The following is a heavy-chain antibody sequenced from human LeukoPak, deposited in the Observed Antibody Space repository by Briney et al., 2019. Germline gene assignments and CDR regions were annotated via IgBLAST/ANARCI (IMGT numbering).Heavy chain of an antibody. CDR2: IISDGSST. CDR3: ARDVQGGYCSSASCYSDY. Sequence: GGSPRLSCAASGVSFSSYWMHWGRQALGKRLVWVSPIISDGSSTITADSVRGRFTISRDNSKNTLYLQMNSLRVDDMAVYDCARDVQGGYCSSASCYSDYWGQGTLVTVSS. CDR1: GVSFSSYW. J-gene: IGHJ4*02. V-gene: IGHV3-74*01. D-gene: IGHD2-2*01.